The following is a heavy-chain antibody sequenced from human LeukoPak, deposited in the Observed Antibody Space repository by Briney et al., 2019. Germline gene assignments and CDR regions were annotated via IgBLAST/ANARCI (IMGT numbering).Heavy chain of an antibody. CDR2: IYSDNT. V-gene: IGHV3-66*03. D-gene: IGHD3-16*01. CDR1: GFTVSSNS. J-gene: IGHJ4*02. CDR3: AKGERSDGYDY. Sequence: PGGSLRLSCTVSGFTVSSNSMSWVRQAPGKGLEWVSFIYSDNTHYSDSVKGRFTISRDNSKNTLYLQMNSLRAEDTAVYYCAKGERSDGYDYWGQGTLVTVSS.